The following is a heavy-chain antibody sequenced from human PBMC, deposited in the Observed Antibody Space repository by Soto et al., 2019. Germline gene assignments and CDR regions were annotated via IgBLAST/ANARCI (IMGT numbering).Heavy chain of an antibody. CDR3: ARDRCSGGSCQCDP. Sequence: SETLSLTCTVSGGSISSYYWSWIRQPPGKGLEWIGYIYYSGSTNYNPSLKSRVTISVDTSKNQFSLKLSSVTAADTAVYYCARDRCSGGSCQCDPWGQGTLVTVSS. D-gene: IGHD2-15*01. J-gene: IGHJ5*02. V-gene: IGHV4-59*01. CDR1: GGSISSYY. CDR2: IYYSGST.